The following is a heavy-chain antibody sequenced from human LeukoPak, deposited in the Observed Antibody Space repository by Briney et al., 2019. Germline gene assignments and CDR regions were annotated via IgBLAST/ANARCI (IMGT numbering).Heavy chain of an antibody. CDR1: GDSISSGGYA. J-gene: IGHJ4*02. D-gene: IGHD3-10*01. CDR3: ARGRRITMVRGVIGREYYFDY. V-gene: IGHV4-61*08. Sequence: PSETLSLTCAVSGDSISSGGYAWSWIRQTPGKGLEWIAYIHDSGSTYYNPSLKSRVTISVDTSKNQFSLKLSSVTAADTAVYYCARGRRITMVRGVIGREYYFDYWGQGTLVTVSS. CDR2: IHDSGST.